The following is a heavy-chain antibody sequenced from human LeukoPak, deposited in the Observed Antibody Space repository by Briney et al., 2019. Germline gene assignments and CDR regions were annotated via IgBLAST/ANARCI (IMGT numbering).Heavy chain of an antibody. CDR1: GFTFSTYS. CDR2: TSSSSTYI. J-gene: IGHJ4*02. Sequence: GGSLRLSCAASGFTFSTYSTNWVRQAPGKGLEWVSSTSSSSTYIYYADSVKGRFTISRDNAKNTVYLQMNSLRAEDTAVYYCARGRSGSYGFFDYWSLGNLVTVSS. CDR3: ARGRSGSYGFFDY. D-gene: IGHD3-10*01. V-gene: IGHV3-21*01.